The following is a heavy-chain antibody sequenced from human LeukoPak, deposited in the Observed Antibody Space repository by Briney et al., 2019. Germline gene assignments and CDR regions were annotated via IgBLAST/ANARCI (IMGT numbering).Heavy chain of an antibody. V-gene: IGHV1-46*01. D-gene: IGHD2-2*01. CDR1: GYTFTSYY. Sequence: GASVKVSCKASGYTFTSYYMSWVRQAPGQGLEWMGIINPSGGSTSYAQKFQGRVTMTRDMSTSTVYMELSSLRSEDTAVYYCARASPRTDIVVVPAAPFDPWGQGTLVTVSS. J-gene: IGHJ5*02. CDR3: ARASPRTDIVVVPAAPFDP. CDR2: INPSGGST.